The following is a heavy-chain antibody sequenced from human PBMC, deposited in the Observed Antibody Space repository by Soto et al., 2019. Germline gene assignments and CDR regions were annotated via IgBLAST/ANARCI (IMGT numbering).Heavy chain of an antibody. J-gene: IGHJ6*02. Sequence: GGSLRLSCAASGFTFSSSGMHWVRQAPGKGLEWVSDISSSGSTIYYADSVKGRFTISRDNAKNSLYLQMNSLRAEDTAVYYCAREREQLVVYYYYGMDVWGQGTTVTVSS. CDR3: AREREQLVVYYYYGMDV. V-gene: IGHV3-48*03. D-gene: IGHD6-13*01. CDR1: GFTFSSSG. CDR2: ISSSGSTI.